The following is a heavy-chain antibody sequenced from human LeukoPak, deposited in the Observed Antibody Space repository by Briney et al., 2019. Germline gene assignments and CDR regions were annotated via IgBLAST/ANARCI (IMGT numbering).Heavy chain of an antibody. D-gene: IGHD6-19*01. CDR2: ISGGST. CDR1: GFTVSSTE. J-gene: IGHJ4*02. Sequence: GGSLRLSCAASGFTVSSTEMSWVRQAPGKGLEWVSSISGGSTYYADSRKGRFTISRDNSKNTLYLQMNSLRAEDTAVYYCARSIAVAVSLFDYWGQGTLVTVSS. CDR3: ARSIAVAVSLFDY. V-gene: IGHV3-38-3*01.